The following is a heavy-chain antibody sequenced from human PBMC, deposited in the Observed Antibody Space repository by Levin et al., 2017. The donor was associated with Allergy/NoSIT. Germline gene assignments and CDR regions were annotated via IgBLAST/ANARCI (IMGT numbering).Heavy chain of an antibody. CDR2: ISSSSSYI. V-gene: IGHV3-21*01. CDR1: GFTFSSYS. CDR3: AREAGSEYYDILTGYYLGGADAFDI. D-gene: IGHD3-9*01. Sequence: LSLTCAASGFTFSSYSMNWVRQAPGKGLEWVSSISSSSSYIYYADSVKGRFTISRDNAKNSLYLQMNSLRAEDTAVYYCAREAGSEYYDILTGYYLGGADAFDIWGQGTMVTVSS. J-gene: IGHJ3*02.